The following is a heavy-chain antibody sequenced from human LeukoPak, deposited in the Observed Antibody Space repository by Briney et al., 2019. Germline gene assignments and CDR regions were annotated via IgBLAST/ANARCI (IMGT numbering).Heavy chain of an antibody. CDR1: GFTFSNHG. CDR2: IWYDGSKK. CDR3: ARDRLEAVTDDDYFDY. Sequence: GGSLRLSCAASGFTFSNHGMHWVRQAPGKGPEWVALIWYDGSKKYYGDSVKGRFTISRDNSKNTAYLQMNSLRAEDTGVYYCARDRLEAVTDDDYFDYWGQGTLVTVSS. D-gene: IGHD2-21*02. J-gene: IGHJ4*02. V-gene: IGHV3-33*01.